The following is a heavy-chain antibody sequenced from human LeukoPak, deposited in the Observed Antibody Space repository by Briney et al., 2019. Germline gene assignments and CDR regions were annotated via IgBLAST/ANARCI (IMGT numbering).Heavy chain of an antibody. J-gene: IGHJ3*02. V-gene: IGHV4-39*07. CDR3: ARDRPPYYDPGRDAFDI. D-gene: IGHD3-22*01. Sequence: SETLSLTCTVSGGSISHSRYYWGWIRQPPGKGLECIGSIYYSGSTYYNPALKSRVTISVDTSKNQFSLKLNSVTAADTAVYYCARDRPPYYDPGRDAFDIWGQGTMVTVSS. CDR2: IYYSGST. CDR1: GGSISHSRYY.